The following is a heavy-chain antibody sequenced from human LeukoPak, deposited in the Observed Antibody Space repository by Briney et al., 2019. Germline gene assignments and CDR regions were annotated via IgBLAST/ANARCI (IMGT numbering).Heavy chain of an antibody. Sequence: SETLSLTCTVSGGSISSYYWSWIRQPPGKGLGWIGHIYYSGSTNYNPSLKSRVTISVDTSKNQFSLKLSSVTAADTAVYFCARLGTATTIGSDCWGQGTLVTVSP. CDR2: IYYSGST. CDR1: GGSISSYY. V-gene: IGHV4-59*08. D-gene: IGHD4-17*01. J-gene: IGHJ4*02. CDR3: ARLGTATTIGSDC.